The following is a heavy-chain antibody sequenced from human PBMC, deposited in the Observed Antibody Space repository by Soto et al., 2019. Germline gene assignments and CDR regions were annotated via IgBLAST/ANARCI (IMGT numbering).Heavy chain of an antibody. Sequence: GGSLRLSCAASGFTFSNAWMNWVRQAPGKGLEWVGRIKSKTDGGTTDYAAPVKGRFTISRDDSKNTLYLQMNSLKTEDTAVYYCTTEYYYDSSGYYTLFDYWGQGTLVTVSS. D-gene: IGHD3-22*01. J-gene: IGHJ4*02. CDR1: GFTFSNAW. CDR3: TTEYYYDSSGYYTLFDY. CDR2: IKSKTDGGTT. V-gene: IGHV3-15*07.